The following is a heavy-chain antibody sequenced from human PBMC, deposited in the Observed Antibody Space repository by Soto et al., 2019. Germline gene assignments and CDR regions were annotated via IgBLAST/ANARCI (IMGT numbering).Heavy chain of an antibody. J-gene: IGHJ4*02. CDR1: GFTFSSYA. CDR2: ISGNGGST. V-gene: IGHV3-23*01. CDR3: VRTSLVVAAATREDY. D-gene: IGHD2-15*01. Sequence: GGSLRLSCAASGFTFSSYAMSWVRQAPGKGLEWVSAISGNGGSTYYADSVKGRFTISRDNAKNTLYLQMNSLRAEDTAVYYCVRTSLVVAAATREDYWGQGTLVTVSS.